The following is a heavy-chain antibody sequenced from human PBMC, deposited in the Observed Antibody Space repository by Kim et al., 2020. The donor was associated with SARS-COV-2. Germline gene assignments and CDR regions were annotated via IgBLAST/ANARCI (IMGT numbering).Heavy chain of an antibody. D-gene: IGHD5-12*01. J-gene: IGHJ4*02. Sequence: DSVKGRFTISRDNSKTPLYLQMTSLRAEDTAVYYCAKASGYSGYGYFDYWGQGTLVTVSS. V-gene: IGHV3-30*02. CDR3: AKASGYSGYGYFDY.